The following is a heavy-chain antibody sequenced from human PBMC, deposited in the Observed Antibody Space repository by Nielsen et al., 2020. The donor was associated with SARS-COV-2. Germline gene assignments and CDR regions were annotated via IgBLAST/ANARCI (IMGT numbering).Heavy chain of an antibody. V-gene: IGHV3-23*01. J-gene: IGHJ4*02. Sequence: GESLKISCAASGFTFSKHVMSWVRQAPGKGLEWVSSISNTGGSTYYADSVKGRFTISRDNSKNTLDVHMNSLRAEDTAVYYCAREGGYSYGYGGLDYWGQGTLVTVSS. CDR1: GFTFSKHV. CDR3: AREGGYSYGYGGLDY. CDR2: ISNTGGST. D-gene: IGHD5-18*01.